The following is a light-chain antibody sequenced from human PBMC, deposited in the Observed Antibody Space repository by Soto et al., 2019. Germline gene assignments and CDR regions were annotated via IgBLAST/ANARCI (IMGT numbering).Light chain of an antibody. Sequence: QSVLTQPPSASGSPGQSVTISCTATSYVSWYQQHPGKAPKLLIYEVRKRPSGVPDRFYGSTSGNTASLTVSGLQAEDEADYYCTSYVGNAWVFGGGTKLTVL. CDR3: TSYVGNAWV. CDR2: EVR. J-gene: IGLJ3*02. V-gene: IGLV2-8*01. CDR1: SY.